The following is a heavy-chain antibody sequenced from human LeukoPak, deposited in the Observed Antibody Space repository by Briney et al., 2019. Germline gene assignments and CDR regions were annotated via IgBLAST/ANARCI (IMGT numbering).Heavy chain of an antibody. CDR1: GYTFTSYG. V-gene: IGHV1-18*01. CDR2: ISAYNSNT. Sequence: GASVKVSCKASGYTFTSYGISWVRQAPGQGLEWMGWISAYNSNTNYAQKLQGRVTMTTDTSTSTAYMELRSLRSDDTAVYYCARDAPRSGSIARFDYWGQGTLVTVSS. CDR3: ARDAPRSGSIARFDY. J-gene: IGHJ4*02. D-gene: IGHD3-3*01.